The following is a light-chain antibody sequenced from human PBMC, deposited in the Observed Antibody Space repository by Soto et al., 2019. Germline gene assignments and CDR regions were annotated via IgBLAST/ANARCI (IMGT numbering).Light chain of an antibody. CDR2: EVS. CDR3: CSYAAYNTL. J-gene: IGLJ2*01. CDR1: SSDLGSDNY. Sequence: QSVLTQPPSASGSPGQSVTISCTGTSSDLGSDNYVSWYQQHPGEAPKLIIYEVSKRHSGVPDRFSGSKSGNTASLAVSGLQAEDEADYYCCSYAAYNTLFGGGTKLTVL. V-gene: IGLV2-8*01.